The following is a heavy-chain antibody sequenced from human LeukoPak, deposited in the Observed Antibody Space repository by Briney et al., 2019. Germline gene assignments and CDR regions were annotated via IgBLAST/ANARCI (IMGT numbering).Heavy chain of an antibody. D-gene: IGHD3-3*01. J-gene: IGHJ6*02. V-gene: IGHV1-8*01. Sequence: GASVKVSCKASGYTFTSYDINWVRQATGQGLEWMGWMNPNSGNTGYAQKFQGRVTMTRNTSISTAYMELSSLRSEDTAVYYCARAANYYDFRSGYSYYYYGMDVWGQGTTVTVSS. CDR2: MNPNSGNT. CDR1: GYTFTSYD. CDR3: ARAANYYDFRSGYSYYYYGMDV.